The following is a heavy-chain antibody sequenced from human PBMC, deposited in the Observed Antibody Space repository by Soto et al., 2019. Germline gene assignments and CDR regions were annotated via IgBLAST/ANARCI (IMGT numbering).Heavy chain of an antibody. CDR1: GFTFSSYA. CDR2: ISGSGGST. V-gene: IGHV3-23*01. J-gene: IGHJ6*02. CDR3: ASENTVTTVYYYYGMDV. D-gene: IGHD4-17*01. Sequence: GGSLRLSCAASGFTFSSYAMSWVRQAPGKGLEWVSAISGSGGSTYYADSVKGRFTISRDNSKNTLYLQMNSLRAEDTAVYYCASENTVTTVYYYYGMDVWGQGTTVTVSS.